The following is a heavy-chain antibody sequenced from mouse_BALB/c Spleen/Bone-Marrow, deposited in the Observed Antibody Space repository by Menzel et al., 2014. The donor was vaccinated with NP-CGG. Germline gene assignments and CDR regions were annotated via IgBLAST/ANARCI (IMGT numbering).Heavy chain of an antibody. V-gene: IGHV5-9-2*01. CDR1: GFIFNSYG. J-gene: IGHJ3*01. CDR3: ARHAYYDQTEVSFVY. Sequence: EVQRVESGGGLVKSGGSLKLSCAASGFIFNSYGMSWVRQTPEKRLEWVATISGGGSYTFYPDSVKGRFTISRDNAKNNLYLQLSSLRSEDTALYYCARHAYYDQTEVSFVYWGQGTLVTVSA. D-gene: IGHD2-4*01. CDR2: ISGGGSYT.